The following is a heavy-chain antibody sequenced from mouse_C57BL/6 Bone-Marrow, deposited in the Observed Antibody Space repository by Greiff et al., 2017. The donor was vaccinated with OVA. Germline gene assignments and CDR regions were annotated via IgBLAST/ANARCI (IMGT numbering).Heavy chain of an antibody. Sequence: QVQLQQPGAELVKPGASVKLSCKASGYTFTSYWMQWVKQRPGQGLEWIGEIDPSDSYTNYNQKFKGKATLTVDPSSSTAYMQLSSLTSEDSAVYYCARLGLYDGYYPWYFDVWGTGTTVTVSS. J-gene: IGHJ1*03. D-gene: IGHD2-3*01. CDR1: GYTFTSYW. CDR3: ARLGLYDGYYPWYFDV. V-gene: IGHV1-50*01. CDR2: IDPSDSYT.